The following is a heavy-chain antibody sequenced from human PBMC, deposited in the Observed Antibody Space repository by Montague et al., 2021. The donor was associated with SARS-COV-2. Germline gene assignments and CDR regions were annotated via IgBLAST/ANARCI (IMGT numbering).Heavy chain of an antibody. CDR3: ARRITIYAFDI. V-gene: IGHV2-5*02. CDR1: GFSLSTSGVG. J-gene: IGHJ3*02. D-gene: IGHD3-3*01. Sequence: PPLEKPTQTLTLTCTFSGFSLSTSGVGVGWIRQPPGKALEWLALIYWDDDKRYSPSLKSRLTITKDTSKNQVVLTMTNMDPVDTATYYCARRITIYAFDIWGQGTMVTVSS. CDR2: IYWDDDK.